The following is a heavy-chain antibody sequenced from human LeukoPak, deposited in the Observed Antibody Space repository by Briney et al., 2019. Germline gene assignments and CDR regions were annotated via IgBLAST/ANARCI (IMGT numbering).Heavy chain of an antibody. CDR3: ARHFLRGGFDS. D-gene: IGHD5-12*01. CDR1: GGSINNYY. Sequence: SETLSPTCTVSGGSINNYYWSWIRQPPGKGLEWIAYIYETGHTGYNPSLKTRVTISLDTSKNQFSLKLNSVTAAATAVYYCARHFLRGGFDSWGQGTLVAVSS. CDR2: IYETGHT. J-gene: IGHJ4*02. V-gene: IGHV4-59*08.